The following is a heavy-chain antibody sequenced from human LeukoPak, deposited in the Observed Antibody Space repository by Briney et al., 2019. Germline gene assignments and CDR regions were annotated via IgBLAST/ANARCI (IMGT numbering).Heavy chain of an antibody. CDR2: IYYSGST. D-gene: IGHD2-15*01. Sequence: SETLSLTCFVSGGSISSYYWSWIRQPPGKGLEWIGYIYYSGSTNYNPSLKSRVTISVDTSKNQFSLKLNSVTAADTAVYYCARGTDTPAAFDIWGQGTMVTVSS. CDR3: ARGTDTPAAFDI. J-gene: IGHJ3*02. CDR1: GGSISSYY. V-gene: IGHV4-59*01.